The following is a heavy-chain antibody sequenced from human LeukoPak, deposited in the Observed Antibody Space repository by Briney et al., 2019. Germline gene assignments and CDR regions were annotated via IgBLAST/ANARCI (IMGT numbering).Heavy chain of an antibody. CDR3: ATHITIFGVVIRYFDY. Sequence: ASEKVSCKVSGYTLTELSMHWVRQAPGKGHEWMGGFDPEDGETIYAQKFQGRVTMTEDTSTDTAYMELSSLRSEDTAVYYCATHITIFGVVIRYFDYWGQGTLITVSS. J-gene: IGHJ4*02. CDR1: GYTLTELS. CDR2: FDPEDGET. D-gene: IGHD3-3*01. V-gene: IGHV1-24*01.